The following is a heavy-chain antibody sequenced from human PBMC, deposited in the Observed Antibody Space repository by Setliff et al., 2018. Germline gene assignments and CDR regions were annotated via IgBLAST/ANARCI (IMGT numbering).Heavy chain of an antibody. CDR2: ISGSAQTT. J-gene: IGHJ4*02. CDR1: GFIFSNYA. Sequence: PGGSLRLSCEASGFIFSNYAMDWVRQAPGKGLEWVSMISGSAQTTYYADSVKGRFTISRDNSKNTVYLEMNSLRAEDTAVYYCAKRGPYCSGGTCHYYFDYWGQGTLVTVS. V-gene: IGHV3-23*01. CDR3: AKRGPYCSGGTCHYYFDY. D-gene: IGHD2-15*01.